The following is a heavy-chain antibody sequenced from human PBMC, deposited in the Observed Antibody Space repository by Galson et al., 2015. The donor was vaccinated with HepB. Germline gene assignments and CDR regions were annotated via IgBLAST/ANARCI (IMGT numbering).Heavy chain of an antibody. CDR3: VSIFGVVGSLSFDY. V-gene: IGHV3-30-3*01. CDR2: ISYDGSNK. CDR1: GFTFSSYA. D-gene: IGHD3-3*01. Sequence: SLRLSCAASGFTFSSYAMHWVRQAPGKGLEWVAVISYDGSNKYYADSVKGRFTISRDNSKNTLYLQMNSLRAEDTAVYYCVSIFGVVGSLSFDYWGQGTLVTVSS. J-gene: IGHJ4*02.